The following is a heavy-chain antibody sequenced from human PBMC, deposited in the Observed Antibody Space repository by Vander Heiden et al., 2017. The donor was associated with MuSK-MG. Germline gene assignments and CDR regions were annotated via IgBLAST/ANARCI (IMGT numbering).Heavy chain of an antibody. J-gene: IGHJ4*02. D-gene: IGHD1-1*01. CDR3: AKDRLRANWNSPPTAFDY. CDR1: GFTFDDYA. CDR2: ISWNSGSI. Sequence: EVQLVESGGGLVQPGRALRLSCAASGFTFDDYAMHWVRQAPGKGLEWVSGISWNSGSIGYADSVKGRVTISRDNAKNSMYLQMNSLRAEETALYYCAKDRLRANWNSPPTAFDYWGQGTLVTVSS. V-gene: IGHV3-9*01.